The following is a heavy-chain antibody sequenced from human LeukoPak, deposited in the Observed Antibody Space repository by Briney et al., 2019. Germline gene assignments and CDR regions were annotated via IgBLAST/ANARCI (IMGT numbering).Heavy chain of an antibody. J-gene: IGHJ4*02. CDR1: GGSISSGGYY. CDR2: IYHSGST. Sequence: VKPSQTLSLTCTVSGGSISSGGYYWSWIRQPPGKGLEWIGYIYHSGSTYYNPSLKSRVTISVDRSKNQFSLKLSSVTAADTAVYYCARLGQWYFDYWGQGTLVTVSS. CDR3: ARLGQWYFDY. V-gene: IGHV4-30-2*01. D-gene: IGHD7-27*01.